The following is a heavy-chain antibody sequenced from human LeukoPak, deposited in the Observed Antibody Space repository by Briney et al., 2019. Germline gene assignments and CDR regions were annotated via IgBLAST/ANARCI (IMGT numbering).Heavy chain of an antibody. CDR1: GFTFSNYE. D-gene: IGHD6-19*01. V-gene: IGHV3-7*01. J-gene: IGHJ4*02. CDR3: ARDRGWSTFDY. CDR2: IGQDGSEK. Sequence: GGSLRLSCAASGFTFSNYEMNWVRLAPGKGLEWVANIGQDGSEKYYVDSVKGRFTISRDNAKNSLYLQMNSLRAEDTAVYYCARDRGWSTFDYWGQGTLVTVSS.